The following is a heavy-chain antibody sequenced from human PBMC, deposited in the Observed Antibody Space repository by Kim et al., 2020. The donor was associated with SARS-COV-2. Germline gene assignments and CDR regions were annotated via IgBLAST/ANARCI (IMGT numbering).Heavy chain of an antibody. D-gene: IGHD3-3*01. J-gene: IGHJ6*02. CDR2: INHSGST. V-gene: IGHV4-34*01. CDR3: ARGRRDFWSGPLSLVDYYGMDV. Sequence: SETLSLTCAVYGGSFSGYYWSWIRQPPGKGLEWIGEINHSGSTNYNPSLKSRVTISVDTSKNQFSLKLSSVTAADTAVYYCARGRRDFWSGPLSLVDYYGMDVWGQGTTVTVSS. CDR1: GGSFSGYY.